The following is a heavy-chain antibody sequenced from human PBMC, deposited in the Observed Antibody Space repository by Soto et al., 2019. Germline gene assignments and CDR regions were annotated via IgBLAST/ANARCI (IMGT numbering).Heavy chain of an antibody. J-gene: IGHJ5*02. Sequence: GSLRLSCTASGFTFGDYAMSWFRQAPGKGLEWVGFIRSKAYGGTTEYAASVKGRFTISRDDSKSIAYLQMNSLKTEDTAVYYCTRGNYDILTGYYSWFDPWGQGTLVTVSS. CDR1: GFTFGDYA. D-gene: IGHD3-9*01. CDR2: IRSKAYGGTT. CDR3: TRGNYDILTGYYSWFDP. V-gene: IGHV3-49*03.